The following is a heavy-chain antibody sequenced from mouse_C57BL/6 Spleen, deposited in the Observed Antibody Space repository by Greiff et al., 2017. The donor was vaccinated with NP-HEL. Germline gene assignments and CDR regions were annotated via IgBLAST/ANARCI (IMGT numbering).Heavy chain of an antibody. Sequence: EVQWVESGGGLVQPGGSLSLSCAASGFTFTDYYMSWVRQPPGKALEWLGFIRNKANGYTTEYSASVKGRFTISRDNSQSILYLQMNALRAEDSATYYCARYKDITTVVATDWYFDVWGTGTTVTVSS. J-gene: IGHJ1*03. CDR3: ARYKDITTVVATDWYFDV. CDR1: GFTFTDYY. V-gene: IGHV7-3*01. CDR2: IRNKANGYTT. D-gene: IGHD1-1*01.